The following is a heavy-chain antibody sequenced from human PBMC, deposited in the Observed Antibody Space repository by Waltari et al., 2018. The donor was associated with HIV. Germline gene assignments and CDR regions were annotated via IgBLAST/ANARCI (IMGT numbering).Heavy chain of an antibody. V-gene: IGHV3-30*04. J-gene: IGHJ4*02. CDR2: RSYNGTNK. CDR3: ARDGAPPNY. CDR1: GFTFSSEA. D-gene: IGHD2-8*01. Sequence: QVQLLESGRGVVQPGRSLRLSCAASGFTFSSEAMHWVRQAPGKGMEWVAARSYNGTNKYYAESVKGRFTISRDNFKNTLYVEMSSLSPEDTAVYFCARDGAPPNYWGQGTLVTVSS.